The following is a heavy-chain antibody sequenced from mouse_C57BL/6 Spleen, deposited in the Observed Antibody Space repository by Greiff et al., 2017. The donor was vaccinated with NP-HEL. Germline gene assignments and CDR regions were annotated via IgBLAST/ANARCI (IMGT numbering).Heavy chain of an antibody. Sequence: EVKLQESGPVLVKPGASVKMSCKASGYTFTDYYMNWVKQSHGKSLEWIGVINPYNGGTSYNQKFKGKATLTVDKSSSTAYMELNSLTSEDSAVYYCARGLHGGFDVWGTGTTVTVSS. CDR1: GYTFTDYY. CDR2: INPYNGGT. J-gene: IGHJ1*03. D-gene: IGHD2-4*01. CDR3: ARGLHGGFDV. V-gene: IGHV1-19*01.